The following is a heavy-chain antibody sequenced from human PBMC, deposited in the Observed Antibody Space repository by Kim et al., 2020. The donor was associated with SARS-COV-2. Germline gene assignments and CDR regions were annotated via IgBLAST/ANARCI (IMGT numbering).Heavy chain of an antibody. CDR3: ARAYSSGWTYFDY. D-gene: IGHD6-19*01. J-gene: IGHJ4*02. V-gene: IGHV3-21*01. CDR1: GFTFSSYS. Sequence: GGSLRLSCAASGFTFSSYSMNWVRQAPGKGLEWVSSISSSSSYIYYADSVKGRFTISRDNAKNSLYLQRNSLRAEATAVYYCARAYSSGWTYFDYWGQGTLVTVSS. CDR2: ISSSSSYI.